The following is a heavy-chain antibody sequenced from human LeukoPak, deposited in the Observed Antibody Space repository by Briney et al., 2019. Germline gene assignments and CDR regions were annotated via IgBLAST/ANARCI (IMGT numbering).Heavy chain of an antibody. CDR1: GGSISSVDYY. CDR2: IYYSGST. D-gene: IGHD3-10*01. V-gene: IGHV4-30-4*01. J-gene: IGHJ5*02. CDR3: ASGGSLWSWFDP. Sequence: SETLSLTCTVSGGSISSVDYYWGWFRQPPGTALGWIGYIYYSGSTYYNPSLKSRVTISVDTSKNQFSLKLSSVTAADTAVYYCASGGSLWSWFDPWGQGTLVTVSS.